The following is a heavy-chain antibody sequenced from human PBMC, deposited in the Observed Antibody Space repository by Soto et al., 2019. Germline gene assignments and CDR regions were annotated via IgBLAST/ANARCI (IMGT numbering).Heavy chain of an antibody. V-gene: IGHV3-23*01. CDR3: AKKEGTAPGINY. D-gene: IGHD6-13*01. CDR1: GYSISSGYY. J-gene: IGHJ4*02. Sequence: ETLSLTCAVSGYSISSGYYWGWLRQAPGKGLEWVSVISNSGSATDYADSVKGRFTISRDNSKNTLLLQMNSLRAEDTAVYYCAKKEGTAPGINYWGQGTLVTSPQ. CDR2: ISNSGSAT.